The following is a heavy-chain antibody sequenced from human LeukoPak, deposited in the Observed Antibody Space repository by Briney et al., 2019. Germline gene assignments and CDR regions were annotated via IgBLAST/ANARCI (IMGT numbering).Heavy chain of an antibody. J-gene: IGHJ4*02. D-gene: IGHD3-22*01. Sequence: GGSLRLSCAASGFTFSDYYMSWIRQAPGKGLEWVSYISSSGSTIYYADSVKGRFTISRDNAKNSLYLQMNSLRAEDTAVYYCARDPDRYYYDSSGDSSSRSYYFDYWGQGTLVTVSS. V-gene: IGHV3-11*01. CDR3: ARDPDRYYYDSSGDSSSRSYYFDY. CDR2: ISSSGSTI. CDR1: GFTFSDYY.